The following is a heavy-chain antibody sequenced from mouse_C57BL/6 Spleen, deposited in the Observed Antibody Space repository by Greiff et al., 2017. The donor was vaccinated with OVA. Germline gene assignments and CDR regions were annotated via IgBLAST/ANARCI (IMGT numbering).Heavy chain of an antibody. D-gene: IGHD2-2*01. CDR2: IDPETGGT. CDR1: GYTFTDYE. J-gene: IGHJ2*01. V-gene: IGHV1-15*01. Sequence: QVQLQQSGAELVRPGASVTLSCKASGYTFTDYEMHWVKQTPVHGLEWIGAIDPETGGTAYNQKFKGKAILTADKSSSTAYMELRSLTSEDAAVYYCTSMVTSGWGQGTTLTVSS. CDR3: TSMVTSG.